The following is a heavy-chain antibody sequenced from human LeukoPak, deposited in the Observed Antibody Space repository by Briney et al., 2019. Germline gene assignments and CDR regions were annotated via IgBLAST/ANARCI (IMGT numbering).Heavy chain of an antibody. CDR3: ARQRGIIGTTDWFDP. Sequence: SETLSLTCSVSDGSISTYYWAWIRQPPGKGLEWIGYVYYSGSTKYNPSLENRVTISIDTSKGQFSLNLSSVTAADTAVYYCARQRGIIGTTDWFDPWGQGTLVTVSS. V-gene: IGHV4-59*08. CDR2: VYYSGST. CDR1: DGSISTYY. J-gene: IGHJ5*02. D-gene: IGHD1-7*01.